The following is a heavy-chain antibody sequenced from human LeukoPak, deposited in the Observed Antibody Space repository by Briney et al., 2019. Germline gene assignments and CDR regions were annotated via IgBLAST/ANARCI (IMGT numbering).Heavy chain of an antibody. CDR2: ISGSGGST. CDR3: AKDACSGGSCYSGFDY. Sequence: GGSLRLSCAASGFTFSSYAMHWVRQAPGKGLEWVSAISGSGGSTYYADSVKGRFTISRDNSKNTLYLQMNSLRAEDTAVYYCAKDACSGGSCYSGFDYWGQGTLVTVSS. CDR1: GFTFSSYA. J-gene: IGHJ4*02. V-gene: IGHV3-23*01. D-gene: IGHD2-15*01.